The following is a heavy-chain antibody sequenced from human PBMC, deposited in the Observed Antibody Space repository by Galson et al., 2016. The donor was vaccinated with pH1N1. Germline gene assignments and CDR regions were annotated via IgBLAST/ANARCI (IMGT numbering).Heavy chain of an antibody. CDR3: ASLKVVSPSRGLWFDP. D-gene: IGHD2-21*02. Sequence: SETLSLTCAVSSESFSGYFWSWIRQPPGQGLEWIGDISHSGGTMYNPSLKSRVTISLDTVKNLFSLKLISVTAADRAVYFCASLKVVSPSRGLWFDPWGQGTLVTGSS. J-gene: IGHJ5*02. CDR1: SESFSGYF. CDR2: ISHSGGT. V-gene: IGHV4-34*01.